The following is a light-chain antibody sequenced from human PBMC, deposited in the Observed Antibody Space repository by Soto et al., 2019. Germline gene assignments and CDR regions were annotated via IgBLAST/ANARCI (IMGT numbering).Light chain of an antibody. CDR1: QSISTF. CDR2: GAS. V-gene: IGKV3-11*01. J-gene: IGKJ1*01. Sequence: EIVLTQSPATMSLSPGERATLSCRTSQSISTFLAWYQQRPGQAPRLLIYGASHRASGIPARFSGSGSGTDFTLTISSLEPEDFAVYYCQERSNWPRTAFGHGTKVEI. CDR3: QERSNWPRTA.